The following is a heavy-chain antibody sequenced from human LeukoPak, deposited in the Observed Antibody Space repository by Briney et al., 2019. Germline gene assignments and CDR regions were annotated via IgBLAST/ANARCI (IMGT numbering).Heavy chain of an antibody. Sequence: GGSLRLSCAASGFTFSNYAMHWIRQAPGKGLQWVAVISYDGNIEYYTDSVKGRFNISRDNSNSALYLQTNGLRTEDTAAYYCARFRNVRRGSDGYFFDYWGQGTLVTVSS. CDR3: ARFRNVRRGSDGYFFDY. D-gene: IGHD5-12*01. CDR2: ISYDGNIE. CDR1: GFTFSNYA. J-gene: IGHJ4*02. V-gene: IGHV3-30*04.